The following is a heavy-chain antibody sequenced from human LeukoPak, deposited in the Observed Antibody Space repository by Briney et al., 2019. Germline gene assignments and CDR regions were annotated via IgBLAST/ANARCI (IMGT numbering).Heavy chain of an antibody. Sequence: SETLSLTCTVSGGSISSYYWSWIRQPPGKGLEWIGYIYYSGSTNYNPSLKSRVTISVDTSKNQFSLKLSSVTAADTAVYYCARDSQLSAFDIWGQGTMVTVSS. V-gene: IGHV4-59*01. CDR1: GGSISSYY. J-gene: IGHJ3*02. CDR3: ARDSQLSAFDI. D-gene: IGHD6-6*01. CDR2: IYYSGST.